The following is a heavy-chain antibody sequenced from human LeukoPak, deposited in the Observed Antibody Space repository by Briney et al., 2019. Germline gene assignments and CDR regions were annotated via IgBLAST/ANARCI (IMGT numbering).Heavy chain of an antibody. CDR2: IRYDGSNK. CDR1: GFTFSSYG. Sequence: GGSLRLSCAASGFTFSSYGMHWVRQAPGKGLEWVAFIRYDGSNKYYADSVKGRFTISRDNSKNTLYLQMNSLRVDDTAVYYCARGAGVGSYVPFDLWGLGTLVAVSS. D-gene: IGHD3-16*01. V-gene: IGHV3-30*02. J-gene: IGHJ4*02. CDR3: ARGAGVGSYVPFDL.